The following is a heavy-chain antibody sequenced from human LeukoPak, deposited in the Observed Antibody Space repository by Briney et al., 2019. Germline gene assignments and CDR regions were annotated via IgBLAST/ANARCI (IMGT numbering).Heavy chain of an antibody. D-gene: IGHD6-13*01. CDR1: GFTFSSYD. CDR2: ISGSGGST. J-gene: IGHJ4*02. CDR3: AKDGPYSSSWYGYFDY. V-gene: IGHV3-23*01. Sequence: PGGTLRLSCAASGFTFSSYDMSWVHQAPGKGRECVSAISGSGGSTYYADSVKGRFTISRDNSKNTLYLQMNSLRAEDTAVYYCAKDGPYSSSWYGYFDYWGQGTLVTVSS.